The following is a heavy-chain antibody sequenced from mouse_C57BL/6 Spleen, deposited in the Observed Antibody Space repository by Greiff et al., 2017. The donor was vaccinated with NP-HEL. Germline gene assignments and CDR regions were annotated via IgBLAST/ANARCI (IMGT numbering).Heavy chain of an antibody. V-gene: IGHV5-17*01. J-gene: IGHJ2*01. CDR2: ISSGSSTI. CDR3: ARGWDYYFDY. D-gene: IGHD1-1*02. CDR1: GFTFSDYG. Sequence: EVMLVESGGGLVKPGGSLKLSCAASGFTFSDYGMHWVRQAPEKGLEWVAYISSGSSTIYYADTVKGRFTISRDNAKNTLFLQMTSLRSEDTAMYYCARGWDYYFDYWGQGTTLTVSS.